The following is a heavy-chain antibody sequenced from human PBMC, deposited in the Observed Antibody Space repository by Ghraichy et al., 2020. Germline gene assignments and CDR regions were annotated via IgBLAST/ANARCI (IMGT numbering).Heavy chain of an antibody. Sequence: GSLRLSCAASGFTFSDFYMTWIRQAPGKGLEWVSYISNSGGTIYYADSVKGRFTISRDNAKNSLYLQMNSLRVEDTAVYYCARVLGSGWSVDDCWGQGTPVTVSS. CDR1: GFTFSDFY. CDR2: ISNSGGTI. D-gene: IGHD6-19*01. V-gene: IGHV3-11*01. J-gene: IGHJ4*02. CDR3: ARVLGSGWSVDDC.